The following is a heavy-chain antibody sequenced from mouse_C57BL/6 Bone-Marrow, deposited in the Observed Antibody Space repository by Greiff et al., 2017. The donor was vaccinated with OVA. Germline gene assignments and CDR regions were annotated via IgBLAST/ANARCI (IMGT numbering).Heavy chain of an antibody. Sequence: VQLKQSGPELVKPGASVKISCKASGYTFTDYYMNWVKQSHGKSLEWIGDINPNNGGTSYNQKFKGKATLTVDKSSSTAYMELRSLTSEDSAVYYCAQLTGTWYYFDYWGQGTTLTVSS. D-gene: IGHD4-1*01. CDR1: GYTFTDYY. V-gene: IGHV1-26*01. CDR3: AQLTGTWYYFDY. J-gene: IGHJ2*01. CDR2: INPNNGGT.